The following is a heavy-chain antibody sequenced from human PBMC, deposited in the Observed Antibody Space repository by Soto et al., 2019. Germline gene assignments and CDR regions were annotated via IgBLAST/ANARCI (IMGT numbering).Heavy chain of an antibody. CDR2: LYDVDGT. CDR3: ASWHEREHAYDV. D-gene: IGHD1-1*01. J-gene: IGHJ3*01. V-gene: IGHV3-53*01. CDR1: GFPVSGQRY. Sequence: DVRLVESGGGLIQPGESLRLSCAALGFPVSGQRYVAWVRQAPGKGLEWISALYDVDGTFYADSVKGRFTTSSDSSKTTVYLQMNGLRPDDTAVYYCASWHEREHAYDVWGRGTTVTVSS.